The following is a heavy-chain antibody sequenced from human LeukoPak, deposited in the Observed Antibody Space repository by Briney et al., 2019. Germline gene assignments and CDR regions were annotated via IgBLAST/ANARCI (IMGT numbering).Heavy chain of an antibody. V-gene: IGHV3-7*03. CDR3: AKLCSGGSCYWNY. CDR1: GFTFGDHA. D-gene: IGHD2-15*01. CDR2: IKQDGSEK. Sequence: GGSLRLSCTASGFTFGDHAMSWVRQAPGKGLEWVANIKQDGSEKYYVDSVKGRFTISRDNSKNTVYLQMNSLRAEDTAVYYCAKLCSGGSCYWNYWGQGTLVTVSS. J-gene: IGHJ4*02.